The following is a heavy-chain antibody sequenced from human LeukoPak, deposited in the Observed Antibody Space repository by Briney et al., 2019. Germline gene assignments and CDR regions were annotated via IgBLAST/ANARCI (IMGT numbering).Heavy chain of an antibody. J-gene: IGHJ4*02. Sequence: GGALRLPRAASGNTLSSYCMPWGRPAPGKGGEWVAFIRYDGSEEYYADSVKGRFTISRDNSKKTLYLQMNSLRAEDTAVYYCAKGYTYTFDYFDSWGQGTLVTVSS. D-gene: IGHD5-18*01. CDR1: GNTLSSYC. CDR2: IRYDGSEE. V-gene: IGHV3-30*02. CDR3: AKGYTYTFDYFDS.